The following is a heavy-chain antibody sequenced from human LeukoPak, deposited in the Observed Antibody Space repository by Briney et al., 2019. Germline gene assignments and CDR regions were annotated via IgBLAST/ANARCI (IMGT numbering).Heavy chain of an antibody. CDR1: GGSVSSGSYY. CDR2: IYYSGST. CDR3: ARNGYSYGYGIDY. Sequence: SETLSLTCTVSGGSVSSGSYYWSWIRQLPGKGLEWIGYIYYSGSTNYNPSLKSRVTISVDTSKNQFSLKLSSVTAADTAVYYCARNGYSYGYGIDYWGQGTLVTVSS. J-gene: IGHJ4*02. D-gene: IGHD5-18*01. V-gene: IGHV4-61*01.